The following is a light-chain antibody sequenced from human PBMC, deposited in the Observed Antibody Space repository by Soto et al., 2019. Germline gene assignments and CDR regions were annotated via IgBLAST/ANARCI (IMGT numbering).Light chain of an antibody. CDR2: GAS. CDR3: LQYGRSPYT. Sequence: EIVLTQSPGTLSLSPGERATLSCRATQSVPSNYLAWYQQRPGQTPRLLISGASNRATGIPDRFSGSGSGTDFALSITRLEPEDFAVYYCLQYGRSPYTFGQGTKLE. CDR1: QSVPSNY. V-gene: IGKV3-20*01. J-gene: IGKJ2*01.